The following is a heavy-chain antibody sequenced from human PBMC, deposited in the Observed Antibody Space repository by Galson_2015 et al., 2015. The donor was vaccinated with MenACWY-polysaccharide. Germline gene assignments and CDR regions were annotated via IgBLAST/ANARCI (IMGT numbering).Heavy chain of an antibody. D-gene: IGHD2-8*01. CDR3: AHSRYSTNGVYYRGIADY. CDR1: GFSLITKGVG. J-gene: IGHJ4*02. V-gene: IGHV2-5*02. CDR2: IYWDGDN. Sequence: PALVKPTQTLTLTCTFSGFSLITKGVGVNWIRQLPGKALEWLAVIYWDGDNRYSPSLRSRLTVTRDTSKNQVVLTMTNMDPVDTGTYYCAHSRYSTNGVYYRGIADYWGQGTLVTVSS.